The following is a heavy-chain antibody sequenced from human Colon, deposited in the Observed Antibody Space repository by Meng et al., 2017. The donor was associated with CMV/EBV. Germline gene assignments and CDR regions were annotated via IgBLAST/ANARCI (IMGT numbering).Heavy chain of an antibody. D-gene: IGHD3-16*01. J-gene: IGHJ4*02. CDR1: GVSMSSGDYC. CDR2: IYNTGNT. CDR3: AGGLIAFGGAVLDS. Sequence: SGVSMSSGDYCWSWIRLSPGKGLEWIGYIYNTGNTHYEPSLKSRVTISVDASKNQYSLKLSSVTAADSAVYYCAGGLIAFGGAVLDSWGQGSLVTVSS. V-gene: IGHV4-30-4*01.